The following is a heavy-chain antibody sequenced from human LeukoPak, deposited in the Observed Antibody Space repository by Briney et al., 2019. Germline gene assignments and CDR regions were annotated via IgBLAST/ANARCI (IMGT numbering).Heavy chain of an antibody. CDR2: INHSGST. Sequence: SETLSLTCAVYGGSFSGYYWSWIRQPPGKGLEWIGEINHSGSTNYNPSLKSRVTISVDTSKNQFSLKLSSVTAADTAVYYCARGRAYAGGLWSGYSAGPSWTFDYWGQGTLVTVSS. CDR3: ARGRAYAGGLWSGYSAGPSWTFDY. D-gene: IGHD3-3*01. CDR1: GGSFSGYY. J-gene: IGHJ4*02. V-gene: IGHV4-34*01.